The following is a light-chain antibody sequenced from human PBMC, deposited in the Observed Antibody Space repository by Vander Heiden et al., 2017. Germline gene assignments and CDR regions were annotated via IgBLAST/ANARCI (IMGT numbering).Light chain of an antibody. CDR1: QDISNY. CDR3: QQLNTYQT. J-gene: IGKJ2*01. V-gene: IGKV1-9*01. Sequence: IQLTQPPSSLSASVGDRVTITCRASQDISNYLAWYQQKPGKAPKLLIYAASTLEGGVPSRFSGSGSGTDFTLTISSLQPADFATYYCQQLNTYQTFGQETKLEIK. CDR2: AAS.